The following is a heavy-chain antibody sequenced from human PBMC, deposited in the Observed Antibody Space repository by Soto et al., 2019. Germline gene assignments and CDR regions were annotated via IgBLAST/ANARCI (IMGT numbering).Heavy chain of an antibody. J-gene: IGHJ4*02. CDR1: GFTFSGYS. CDR2: ISSSSTYI. V-gene: IGHV3-21*01. D-gene: IGHD2-15*01. CDR3: AREGHQCSGSSCRYGSSFAS. Sequence: PGGSLRLSCVASGFTFSGYSMDWVRQAPGKGLEWVSSISSSSTYIYYADSVKGRFTISRDNAKNSLFLQMDSLRAEDTAIYYCAREGHQCSGSSCRYGSSFASWGQGTLVTVS.